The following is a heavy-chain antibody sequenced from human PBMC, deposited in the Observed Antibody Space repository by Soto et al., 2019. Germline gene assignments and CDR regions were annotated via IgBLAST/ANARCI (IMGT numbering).Heavy chain of an antibody. Sequence: ASVKVSCKASGYTFTSYYMHWVRQAPGQGPEWMGIINPSGGSTSYAQKFQGRVTMTRDTSTSTVYMELSSLRSEDTAVYYCARGDVTYRSGWYVDYWGQGTLVTVSS. CDR3: ARGDVTYRSGWYVDY. CDR2: INPSGGST. V-gene: IGHV1-46*03. D-gene: IGHD6-19*01. CDR1: GYTFTSYY. J-gene: IGHJ4*02.